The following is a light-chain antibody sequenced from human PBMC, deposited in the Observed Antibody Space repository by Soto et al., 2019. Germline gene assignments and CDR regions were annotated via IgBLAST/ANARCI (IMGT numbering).Light chain of an antibody. CDR1: SSNIGAEYD. CDR3: QSFDDSLSGYV. Sequence: QSLLTQPPSVSGAPGQRVTISCTGASSNIGAEYDVHWYQQFPGTAPKVLIYGNRIRPSGVPDRFSASTSGTSASLAISGLQAEDEADYYCQSFDDSLSGYVFGTGTKVTVL. J-gene: IGLJ1*01. CDR2: GNR. V-gene: IGLV1-40*01.